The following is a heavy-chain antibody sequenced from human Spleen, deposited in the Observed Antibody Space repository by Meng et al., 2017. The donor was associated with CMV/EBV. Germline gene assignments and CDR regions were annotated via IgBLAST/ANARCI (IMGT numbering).Heavy chain of an antibody. V-gene: IGHV1-2*02. D-gene: IGHD1-26*01. J-gene: IGHJ4*02. CDR1: GYTSTGYY. Sequence: KPSGYTSTGYYLHWMRQAPGPGPEWMGWINPNNGGTKSADKFQGRVTMTRDTAISTAHMALSRLRVDDTAVYYCARARGIGSTSDFWGQGTLVTVSS. CDR2: INPNNGGT. CDR3: ARARGIGSTSDF.